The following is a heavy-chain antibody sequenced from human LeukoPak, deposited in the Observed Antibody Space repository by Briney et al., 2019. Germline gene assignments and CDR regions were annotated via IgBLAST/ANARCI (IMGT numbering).Heavy chain of an antibody. J-gene: IGHJ4*02. CDR1: GGSFSGYY. V-gene: IGHV4-34*01. CDR2: INHSGST. Sequence: KPSETLSLTCAVYGGSFSGYYWSWIRQPPGKGLEWIGEINHSGSTNYNPSLKSRVTISVDTSKNQFSLKLSSVTAADTAVYYCARELGPFTGFDYWGQGSLVTVSS. D-gene: IGHD3-16*01. CDR3: ARELGPFTGFDY.